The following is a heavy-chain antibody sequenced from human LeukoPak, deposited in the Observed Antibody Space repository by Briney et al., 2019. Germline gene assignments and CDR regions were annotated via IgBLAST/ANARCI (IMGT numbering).Heavy chain of an antibody. CDR1: GYIFGTYW. D-gene: IGHD4-23*01. V-gene: IGHV3-74*01. J-gene: IGHJ4*02. CDR3: ARDLRGNRDY. Sequence: GGSLRLSCTGSGYIFGTYWMHWVRQAPGSGLVWVSNINEDGGITNYAGSVEGRFTISRDNAKDTLFLQMNSLRAEDTAIYYCARDLRGNRDYWGQGTLVTVSS. CDR2: INEDGGIT.